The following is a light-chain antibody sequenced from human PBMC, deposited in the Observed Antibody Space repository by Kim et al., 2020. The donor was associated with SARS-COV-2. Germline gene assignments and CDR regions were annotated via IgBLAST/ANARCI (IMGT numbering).Light chain of an antibody. Sequence: FVSLGERAPLSCRTSHGVSSTVAWYRQNPGAPPRLLIYGSSTRATGIPARFSGSGSGTEFPLTISSLQSEDFGVYYCQQYKNWRTFGQGTKVEIK. CDR1: HGVSST. J-gene: IGKJ1*01. CDR3: QQYKNWRT. V-gene: IGKV3-15*01. CDR2: GSS.